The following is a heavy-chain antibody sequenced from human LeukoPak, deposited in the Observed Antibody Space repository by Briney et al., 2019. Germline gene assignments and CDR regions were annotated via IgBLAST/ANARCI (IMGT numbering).Heavy chain of an antibody. CDR2: IYYSGST. Sequence: SETLSLTCTVSGGSISSYYWSWIRQPPGKGLEWIGYIYYSGSTNYNPSLKSRVAISVDTSKNQFSLKLSSVTAADTAVYYCARHASTVVTGAFDFWGQGTLVTVSS. CDR1: GGSISSYY. J-gene: IGHJ4*02. D-gene: IGHD4-23*01. V-gene: IGHV4-59*08. CDR3: ARHASTVVTGAFDF.